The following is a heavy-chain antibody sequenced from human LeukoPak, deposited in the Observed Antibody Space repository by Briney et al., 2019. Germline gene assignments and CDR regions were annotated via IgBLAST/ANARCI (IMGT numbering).Heavy chain of an antibody. CDR2: INPSGGST. Sequence: ASAKVSCKTSGYTFTSYYIHWVRQAPGQGLEWMAIINPSGGSTRYARKFQGRVTMTRDTSTSTVYMELSSLRSEDTAVYYCARDPRASYESSDYYYPGDYWGQGTLVTVSS. CDR3: ARDPRASYESSDYYYPGDY. CDR1: GYTFTSYY. V-gene: IGHV1-46*01. J-gene: IGHJ4*02. D-gene: IGHD3-22*01.